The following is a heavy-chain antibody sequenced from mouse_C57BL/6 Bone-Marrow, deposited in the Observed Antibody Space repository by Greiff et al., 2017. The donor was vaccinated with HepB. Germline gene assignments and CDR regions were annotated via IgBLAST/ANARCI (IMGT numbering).Heavy chain of an antibody. V-gene: IGHV3-6*01. D-gene: IGHD2-2*01. Sequence: EVQLQESGPGLVKPSQSLSLTCSVTGYSITSGYYRNWIRQFPGNKLEWMGYISYDGSNNYNPSLKNRISITRDTSKNQFFLKLNSVTTEDTATYYCAREGLRRGFAYWGQGTLVTVSA. J-gene: IGHJ3*01. CDR3: AREGLRRGFAY. CDR2: ISYDGSN. CDR1: GYSITSGYY.